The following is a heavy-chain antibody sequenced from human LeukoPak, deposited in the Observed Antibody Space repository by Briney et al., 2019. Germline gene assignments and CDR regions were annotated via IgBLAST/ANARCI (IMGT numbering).Heavy chain of an antibody. V-gene: IGHV4-59*12. J-gene: IGHJ5*02. CDR2: IYYSGST. CDR3: ARDRRVRGVIKNWFDP. CDR1: GFTFSSYA. Sequence: PGGSLRLSCAASGFTFSSYAMSWVRQAPGKGLEWIGYIYYSGSTNYNPSLKSRVTISVDTSKNQFSLKLSSVTAADTAVYYCARDRRVRGVIKNWFDPWGQGTLVTVSS. D-gene: IGHD3-10*01.